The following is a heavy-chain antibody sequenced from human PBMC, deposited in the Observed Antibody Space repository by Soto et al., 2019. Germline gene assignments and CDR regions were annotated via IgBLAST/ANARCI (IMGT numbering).Heavy chain of an antibody. Sequence: GGSLRLSCAASGFTFSSYAMHWVRQAPGKGLEWVAVISYDGSNKYYADSVKGRFTISRDNSKNTLYLQMSSLRAEDTAVYYCVKAPSSSSLDWFDPWGQGTLVTVSS. CDR3: VKAPSSSSLDWFDP. V-gene: IGHV3-30*14. CDR1: GFTFSSYA. CDR2: ISYDGSNK. J-gene: IGHJ5*02. D-gene: IGHD6-6*01.